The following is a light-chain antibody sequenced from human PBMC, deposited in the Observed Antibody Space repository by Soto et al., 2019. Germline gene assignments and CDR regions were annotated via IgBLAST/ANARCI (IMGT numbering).Light chain of an antibody. J-gene: IGLJ3*02. V-gene: IGLV2-23*01. Sequence: QSVLTQPPSASGSPGQSVTISCTGTSSDVGGYDYVSWYQQHPGKAPKLLIYEGTKRPSGVSNRFSGSKSGNTASLTISGLQAEDEADYYCCSHAGGGTLVFGGGTQLTVL. CDR1: SSDVGGYDY. CDR3: CSHAGGGTLV. CDR2: EGT.